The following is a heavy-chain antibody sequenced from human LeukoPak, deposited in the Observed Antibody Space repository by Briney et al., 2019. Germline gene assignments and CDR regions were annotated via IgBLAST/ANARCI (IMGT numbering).Heavy chain of an antibody. J-gene: IGHJ4*02. Sequence: PSETLSLTCTVSGGSISSGDYYWSWIRQPPGKGLEWIGYIYYSGNTYFSPSLKSRVTISLDTSKNQFSLKLSSVTAADTAVYFCARLLRGYFEYWGQGTLVTVSS. CDR3: ARLLRGYFEY. V-gene: IGHV4-30-4*01. CDR2: IYYSGNT. CDR1: GGSISSGDYY. D-gene: IGHD3-22*01.